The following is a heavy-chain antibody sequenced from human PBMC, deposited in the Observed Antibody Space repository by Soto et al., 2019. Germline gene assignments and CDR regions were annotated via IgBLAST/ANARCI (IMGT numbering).Heavy chain of an antibody. Sequence: SETLSLTCSVSGDSVSSYYWTWIRQSPGKGLEWIGYIYNSGSSNYNPSLKSRVTISVDRSKNQFSLRLSSVAAADTAVYYCARVPGPWGQGTLVTVS. CDR1: GDSVSSYY. V-gene: IGHV4-59*02. CDR3: ARVPGP. J-gene: IGHJ5*02. CDR2: IYNSGSS. D-gene: IGHD7-27*01.